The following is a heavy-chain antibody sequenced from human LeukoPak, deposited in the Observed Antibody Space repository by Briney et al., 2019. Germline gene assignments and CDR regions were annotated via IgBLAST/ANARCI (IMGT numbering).Heavy chain of an antibody. CDR3: ARARGSFSFAS. CDR1: GFTFSSYS. V-gene: IGHV3-21*01. Sequence: PGGSLRLPCAASGFTFSSYSMNWVRQAPGKGLEWVSSISSTSSYIYYADSVKGRFTISRDNAKSSLYLQMNSLRAEDTAVYYCARARGSFSFASWGRGTLVTVSS. CDR2: ISSTSSYI. D-gene: IGHD1-26*01. J-gene: IGHJ5*02.